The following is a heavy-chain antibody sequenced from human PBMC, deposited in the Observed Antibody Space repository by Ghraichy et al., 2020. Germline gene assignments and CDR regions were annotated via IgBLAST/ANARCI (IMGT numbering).Heavy chain of an antibody. J-gene: IGHJ5*02. CDR1: GGSFSGYY. CDR2: INHSGST. D-gene: IGHD2-8*01. Sequence: SETLSLTCAVYGGSFSGYYWSWIRQPPGKGLEWIGEINHSGSTNYNPSLKSRVTISVDTSKNQFSLKLSSVTAADTAVYYCARILGYCTNGVCYSGWFDPWGQGTLVTVSS. CDR3: ARILGYCTNGVCYSGWFDP. V-gene: IGHV4-34*01.